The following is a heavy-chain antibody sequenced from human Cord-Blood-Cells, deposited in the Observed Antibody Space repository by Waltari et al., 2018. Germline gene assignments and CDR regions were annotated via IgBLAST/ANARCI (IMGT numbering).Heavy chain of an antibody. Sequence: QVQLVESGGGVVQPGRSLRLSCAASGFTFSSYAMHWVRQVPGKGREWVAVISNDGRNKNYEDSVKGRFTISRDNSKNTLYLQMNSLRAEDTAVYYCARGENYYDSSGYYYWGQGTLVTVSS. V-gene: IGHV3-30*04. CDR1: GFTFSSYA. CDR2: ISNDGRNK. CDR3: ARGENYYDSSGYYY. J-gene: IGHJ4*02. D-gene: IGHD3-22*01.